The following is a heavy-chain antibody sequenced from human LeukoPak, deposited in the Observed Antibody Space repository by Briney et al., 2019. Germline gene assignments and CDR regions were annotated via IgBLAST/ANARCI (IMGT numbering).Heavy chain of an antibody. CDR2: IYTGGNT. CDR3: ARRVWGSNRYTDC. D-gene: IGHD3-16*02. Sequence: AGGSLRLSCAASGFTVSTNYMSWVRQAPGKGLEWVSIIYTGGNTYYADSVKGRFTISRDNSKNTLYLQMNSLRAEDTAVYYCARRVWGSNRYTDCWGQGTLDTVSS. V-gene: IGHV3-53*01. CDR1: GFTVSTNY. J-gene: IGHJ4*02.